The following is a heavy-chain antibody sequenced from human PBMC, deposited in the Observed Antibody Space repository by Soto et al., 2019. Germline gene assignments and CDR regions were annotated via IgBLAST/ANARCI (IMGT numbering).Heavy chain of an antibody. CDR3: ARDSYGSGDDAFDI. V-gene: IGHV4-4*02. Sequence: SETLSLTCAVSGGSISTTHWWTWVRQPPGKGLEWIGEIYHSGSTNYNPSLKSRVTISVDTSKNQFSLKLSSVTAADTAVYYCARDSYGSGDDAFDIWGQGTMVTVSS. CDR2: IYHSGST. D-gene: IGHD3-10*01. CDR1: GGSISTTHW. J-gene: IGHJ3*02.